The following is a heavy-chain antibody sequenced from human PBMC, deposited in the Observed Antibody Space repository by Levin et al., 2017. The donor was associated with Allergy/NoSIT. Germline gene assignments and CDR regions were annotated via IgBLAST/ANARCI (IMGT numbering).Heavy chain of an antibody. J-gene: IGHJ3*02. Sequence: GSLKISCIASGFMFRNYNMNWVRQAPGKGLEWVSSISSSSSAMSYGDSVQGRFTISRDNAENSLYLQMDSLRAEDTAVYYCARRRVVRGAFDIWGQGTMVTVSS. D-gene: IGHD2-8*01. CDR2: ISSSSSAM. CDR1: GFMFRNYN. CDR3: ARRRVVRGAFDI. V-gene: IGHV3-48*01.